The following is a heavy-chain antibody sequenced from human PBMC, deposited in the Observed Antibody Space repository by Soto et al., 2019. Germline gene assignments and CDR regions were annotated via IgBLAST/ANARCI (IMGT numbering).Heavy chain of an antibody. CDR2: ISYDGSNK. Sequence: GGSLRLSCAASGFTFSSNGMHWVRQAPGKGLERVAGISYDGSNKYYTDSVKGRFTISRDNSKNTLYLQMNSLRAEDTAVYYCAKGGYSSSWSLYYYYGMEVWGQGTTVTV. V-gene: IGHV3-30*18. D-gene: IGHD6-13*01. J-gene: IGHJ6*02. CDR1: GFTFSSNG. CDR3: AKGGYSSSWSLYYYYGMEV.